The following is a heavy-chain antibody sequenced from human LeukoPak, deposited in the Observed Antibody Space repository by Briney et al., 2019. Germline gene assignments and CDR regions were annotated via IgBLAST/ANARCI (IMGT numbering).Heavy chain of an antibody. J-gene: IGHJ4*02. Sequence: PSQTLSLTCTVSGDPMDSTNYSWNWVRQPAGKGLEWIGRISTSGATSYSPSLESRVTVSLDMSKKQFSLKLTSVTAADTAVYYCARVRSIYFGEFKGWGQGTLATVSS. CDR3: ARVRSIYFGEFKG. D-gene: IGHD3-10*01. CDR1: GDPMDSTNYS. V-gene: IGHV4-61*02. CDR2: ISTSGAT.